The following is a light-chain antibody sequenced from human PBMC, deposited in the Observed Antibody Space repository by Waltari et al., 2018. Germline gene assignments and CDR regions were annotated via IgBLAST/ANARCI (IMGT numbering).Light chain of an antibody. V-gene: IGKV4-1*01. CDR2: WAS. CDR1: QSVLYSSNNKYY. J-gene: IGKJ2*01. Sequence: DIVMTQSPDSLAVSLGERAAINCKSSQSVLYSSNNKYYLAWYQQKPGQPPKLLIYWASTRGSGVPDRFSGSGSGTECTLTISSLQAEDVAVYYCQQYDDTPYTFGQGTKLEIK. CDR3: QQYDDTPYT.